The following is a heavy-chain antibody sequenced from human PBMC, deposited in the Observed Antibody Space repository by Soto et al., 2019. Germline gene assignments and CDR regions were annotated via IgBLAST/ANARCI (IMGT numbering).Heavy chain of an antibody. CDR3: ARNRLLRGKGYYYYGMDV. J-gene: IGHJ6*02. Sequence: ASVKVSCQASGYTFTSYGISWVRQAPGQGLEWMGWISAYNGNTNYAQKLQGRVTMTTDTSTSTAYMELRSLRSDDTAVYYCARNRLLRGKGYYYYGMDVWGQGTTVTVSS. CDR2: ISAYNGNT. D-gene: IGHD3-22*01. V-gene: IGHV1-18*04. CDR1: GYTFTSYG.